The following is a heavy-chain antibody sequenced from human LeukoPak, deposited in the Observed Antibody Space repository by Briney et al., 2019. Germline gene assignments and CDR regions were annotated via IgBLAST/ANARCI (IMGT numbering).Heavy chain of an antibody. CDR2: INPSGGST. D-gene: IGHD6-19*01. V-gene: IGHV1-46*01. CDR1: GYTFTSYY. J-gene: IGHJ4*02. Sequence: VASVKVSCKAPGYTFTSYYMHWVRQAPGQGLEWMGIINPSGGSTSYAQKFQGRVTMTRDTSTSTAYMELRSLRSDDTAVYYCARDRIAVAGTVRVFDYWGQGTLVTVSS. CDR3: ARDRIAVAGTVRVFDY.